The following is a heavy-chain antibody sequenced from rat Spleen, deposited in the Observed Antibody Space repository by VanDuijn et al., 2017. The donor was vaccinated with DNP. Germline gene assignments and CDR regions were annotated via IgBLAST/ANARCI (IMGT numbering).Heavy chain of an antibody. V-gene: IGHV5-7*01. Sequence: EVQLVKSGGGLVQPGRSLKLSCAASGFTFSDYYMAWVRQAPTKGLEWVAYINYDGGRTNYGDSVKGRFTISRDNAKSTLYLQMDSLRSEDTATYYCARPDYWGQGVMVTVSS. CDR1: GFTFSDYY. J-gene: IGHJ2*01. CDR2: INYDGGRT. CDR3: ARPDY.